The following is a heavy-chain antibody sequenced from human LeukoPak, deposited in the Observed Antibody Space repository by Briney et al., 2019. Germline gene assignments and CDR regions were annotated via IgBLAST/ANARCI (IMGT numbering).Heavy chain of an antibody. V-gene: IGHV3-48*01. J-gene: IGHJ4*02. D-gene: IGHD3-10*01. CDR2: ISSSSSSI. Sequence: GGSLRLSCATSGFTFSAYGMDWVRQAPGKGLEWISHISSSSSSIHYADSVRGRITISRDNARNSLYLQVNSLRAEDTAVYFCARDRDGFYFDYWGQGTLVTVSS. CDR3: ARDRDGFYFDY. CDR1: GFTFSAYG.